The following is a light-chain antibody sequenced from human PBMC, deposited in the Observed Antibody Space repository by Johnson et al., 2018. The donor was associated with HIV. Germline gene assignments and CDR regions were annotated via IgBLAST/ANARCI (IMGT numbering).Light chain of an antibody. CDR1: SSNIANNY. CDR2: ENN. V-gene: IGLV1-51*01. CDR3: GTWDSSLSDYV. J-gene: IGLJ1*01. Sequence: VLTQPPSVSAAPGQRVTVSCSGRSSNIANNYVSWYQQFPGEAPKLLIYENNKRPSGIPYRFSGSKSGTSATLGIPGLPTGDEADYYCGTWDSSLSDYVFGAGTKVTVL.